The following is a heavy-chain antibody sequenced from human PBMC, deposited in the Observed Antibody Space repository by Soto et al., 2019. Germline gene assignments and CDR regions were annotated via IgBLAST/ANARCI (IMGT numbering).Heavy chain of an antibody. V-gene: IGHV4-59*01. J-gene: IGHJ6*02. CDR3: ALGGYSRGYYYYYGMDV. CDR1: DGSIGGYH. CDR2: IYYSGST. D-gene: IGHD3-22*01. Sequence: PSEPHSLTYTVSDGSIGGYHWGWIRQPPEKGMEWIGYIYYSGSTNYNPSLKSRVTISVDTSKNQFSLKLSSVTAADTAVYYCALGGYSRGYYYYYGMDVRGQGTTVTVSS.